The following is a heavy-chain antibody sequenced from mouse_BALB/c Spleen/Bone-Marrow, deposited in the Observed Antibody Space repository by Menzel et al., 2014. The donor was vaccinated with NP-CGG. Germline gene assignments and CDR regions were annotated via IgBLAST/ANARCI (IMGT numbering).Heavy chain of an antibody. CDR3: TRGYYYGSSYVFDY. Sequence: EVMLVESGGGLVQPGGSMKLSCVASGFTFSNYWMNWVRQSPEKGLEWVAEIRLKSNNYATHYAESVKGRFTISRDDSKSSICLQMNNIRTENADIYYSTRGYYYGSSYVFDYWGQGTTLTVSS. J-gene: IGHJ2*01. V-gene: IGHV6-6*02. D-gene: IGHD1-1*01. CDR1: GFTFSNYW. CDR2: IRLKSNNYAT.